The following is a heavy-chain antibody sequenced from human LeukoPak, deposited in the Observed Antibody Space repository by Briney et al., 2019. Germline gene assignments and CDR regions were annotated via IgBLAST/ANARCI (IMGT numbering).Heavy chain of an antibody. Sequence: PSQTLSLTCTGSGGSISSGDYYWSWIRQPPGKSLEWIGYIYYSGSTYYNPSLKSRVTISVDTSKNQFSLKLSSVTAADTAVYYCARAGINNWFDPWGQGTLVTVSS. D-gene: IGHD6-13*01. CDR3: ARAGINNWFDP. CDR1: GGSISSGDYY. J-gene: IGHJ5*02. CDR2: IYYSGST. V-gene: IGHV4-30-4*08.